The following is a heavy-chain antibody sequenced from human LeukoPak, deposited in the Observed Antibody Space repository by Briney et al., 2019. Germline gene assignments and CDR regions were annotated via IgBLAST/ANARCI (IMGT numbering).Heavy chain of an antibody. CDR1: GGSISSSSYY. CDR2: IHYSGST. J-gene: IGHJ6*03. D-gene: IGHD6-19*01. CDR3: ARGPGSGWYVYYMDV. Sequence: SETLSLTCTVSGGSISSSSYYWGWIRQPPGKGLEWIGSIHYSGSTYYNPSLKSRVTISVDTSKNQFSLKLSSVTAADTAVYYCARGPGSGWYVYYMDVWGKGTTVTVSS. V-gene: IGHV4-39*07.